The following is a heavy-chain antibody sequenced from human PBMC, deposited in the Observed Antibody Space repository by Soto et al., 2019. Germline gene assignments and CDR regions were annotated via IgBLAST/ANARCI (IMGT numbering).Heavy chain of an antibody. V-gene: IGHV4-31*03. CDR2: IYVTGAV. CDR3: ARLRIATNNYKWFDP. Sequence: QVRLQVSGPGLVKPSETLSLTCSVSGAALNSGNYYWSWIRQVPGKGLEWIGHIYVTGAVDYNPSLRDRITTAQDKSERQFSLNLRLVAASDTAVYYCARLRIATNNYKWFDPWGQGTLVTVSS. J-gene: IGHJ5*02. CDR1: GAALNSGNYY. D-gene: IGHD2-21*01.